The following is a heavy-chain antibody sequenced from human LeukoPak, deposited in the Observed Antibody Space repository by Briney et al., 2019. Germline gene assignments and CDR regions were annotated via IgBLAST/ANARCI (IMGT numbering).Heavy chain of an antibody. CDR1: GYTLTELS. CDR3: ATPTPARGVTHFDY. CDR2: FDPEDGET. V-gene: IGHV1-24*01. D-gene: IGHD3-10*01. J-gene: IGHJ4*02. Sequence: GASVKVSCKVSGYTLTELSMHWVRQAPGKGLEWMGGFDPEDGETIYAQKFQGRVTMTEDTSTDTAYMELSSLRSEDTAVYYCATPTPARGVTHFDYWGQGTLVTVSS.